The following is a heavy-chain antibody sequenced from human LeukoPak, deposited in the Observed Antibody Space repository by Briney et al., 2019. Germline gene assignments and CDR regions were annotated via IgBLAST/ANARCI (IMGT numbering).Heavy chain of an antibody. CDR1: GFTFINAW. D-gene: IGHD5-24*01. V-gene: IGHV3-7*01. J-gene: IGHJ5*01. Sequence: GGSLRLSCAASGFTFINAWMNWVRQAPVRGLEWVANIKPDGSEIYYVDSVKGRFTISRDNAKNAVYLHMNSLRPEDTAIYYCAGDKVEGPTKFDSWGQGIRVTVSS. CDR2: IKPDGSEI. CDR3: AGDKVEGPTKFDS.